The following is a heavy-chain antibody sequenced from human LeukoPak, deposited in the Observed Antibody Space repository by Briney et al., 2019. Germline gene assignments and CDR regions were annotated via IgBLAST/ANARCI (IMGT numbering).Heavy chain of an antibody. V-gene: IGHV3-48*01. Sequence: GGSLRLSCAASEFTFSSYSMNWVRQAPGKGLEWVSYITNSGNSKSYADSVKGRFTISRDNTKNSLYLQMNGLRAEDTAVYYCARGGLMGDFDYWGQGTLVTVSS. D-gene: IGHD3-10*01. CDR3: ARGGLMGDFDY. CDR1: EFTFSSYS. J-gene: IGHJ4*02. CDR2: ITNSGNSK.